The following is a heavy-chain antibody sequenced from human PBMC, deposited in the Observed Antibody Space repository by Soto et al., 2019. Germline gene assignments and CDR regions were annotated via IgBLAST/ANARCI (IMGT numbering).Heavy chain of an antibody. J-gene: IGHJ1*01. Sequence: QVQLQESGPGLVKPSGTLSLTCVVSGASIFSDDWWTWVRQPPGKGLEWLGEIHHTGTTNYNSSLNRWVSHSPGKIKKPFSLMLDSVDPADPDLYYCANLGGLRFPRGLWGRGTLVTVSS. V-gene: IGHV4-4*02. D-gene: IGHD3-16*01. CDR3: ANLGGLRFPRGL. CDR2: IHHTGTT. CDR1: GASIFSDDW.